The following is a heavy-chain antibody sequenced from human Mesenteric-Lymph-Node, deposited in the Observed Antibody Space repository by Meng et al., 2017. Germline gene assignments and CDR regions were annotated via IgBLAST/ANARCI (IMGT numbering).Heavy chain of an antibody. J-gene: IGHJ3*02. Sequence: SETLSLTCAVSGYSISSGYYWGWIRQPPGKGLEWIGSIYYSGSTYYNPSLKSRVTISVDTSKNQFSLKLSSVTAADTAVYYCARATTMIDEAFDIWGQGTMVTVSS. CDR1: GYSISSGYY. CDR3: ARATTMIDEAFDI. D-gene: IGHD3-22*01. V-gene: IGHV4-38-2*01. CDR2: IYYSGST.